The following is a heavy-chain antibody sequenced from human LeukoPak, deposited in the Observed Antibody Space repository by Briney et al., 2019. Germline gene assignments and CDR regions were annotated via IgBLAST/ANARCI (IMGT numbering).Heavy chain of an antibody. V-gene: IGHV1-69*05. J-gene: IGHJ4*02. CDR1: GGTFSSYA. CDR3: ARGVDTEASCNY. Sequence: SVTVSCKASGGTFSSYAIRWVRQAPGQGLEWMGRIIPIFGTANYAQKFQGRVMITTDESTSTAYMELSSLRSEDTAVYYCARGVDTEASCNYWGQGTLVTVSS. D-gene: IGHD5-18*01. CDR2: IIPIFGTA.